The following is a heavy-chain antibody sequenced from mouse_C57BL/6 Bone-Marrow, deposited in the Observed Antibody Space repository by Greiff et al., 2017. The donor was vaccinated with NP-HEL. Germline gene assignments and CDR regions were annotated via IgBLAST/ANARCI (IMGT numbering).Heavy chain of an antibody. Sequence: EVQLLESGPGLVKPSQSLSLTCSVTGYSITSGYYWNWIRQFPGNKLEWMGYISYDGSNNYNPSLKNRISITRDTSKNQFFLKLNSVTTEDTATYYCANGGKLLRWYFDVWGTGTTVTVSS. V-gene: IGHV3-6*01. CDR1: GYSITSGYY. D-gene: IGHD1-1*01. J-gene: IGHJ1*03. CDR3: ANGGKLLRWYFDV. CDR2: ISYDGSN.